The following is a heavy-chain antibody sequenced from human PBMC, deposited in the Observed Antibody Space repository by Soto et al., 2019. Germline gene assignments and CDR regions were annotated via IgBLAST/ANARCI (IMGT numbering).Heavy chain of an antibody. CDR3: ARDHRDWNFHHYFDY. Sequence: GGSQRDPRRAAEGKSGSLGGHRVSKAQGKGLEWVAVIWYDGSNKYYADSVKGRFTISRDNSKNTLYLQMNSLRAEDTAVYYCARDHRDWNFHHYFDYWGQGTLVTVSS. D-gene: IGHD1-7*01. J-gene: IGHJ4*02. CDR2: IWYDGSNK. CDR1: EGKSGSLG. V-gene: IGHV3-33*08.